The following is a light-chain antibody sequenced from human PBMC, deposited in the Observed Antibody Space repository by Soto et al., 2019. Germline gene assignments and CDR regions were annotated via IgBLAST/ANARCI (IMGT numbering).Light chain of an antibody. J-gene: IGKJ5*01. CDR3: QQRAGSST. CDR2: DAS. CDR1: QSVSSY. Sequence: EIVLTQSPATLSLSPGERATLSCRASQSVSSYLAWYQQKPGQAPRLLIYDASNRATGIPDRFSGSGSGTDFTLTISSLEPEDFAVYYCQQRAGSSTFGQGTRLEIK. V-gene: IGKV3-11*01.